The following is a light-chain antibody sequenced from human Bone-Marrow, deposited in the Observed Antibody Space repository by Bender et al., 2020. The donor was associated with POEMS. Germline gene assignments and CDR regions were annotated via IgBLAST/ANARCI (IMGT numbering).Light chain of an antibody. CDR2: DVS. CDR1: SSDVGGYNY. J-gene: IGLJ3*02. Sequence: QSALTQPPSASGSPGQSVTISCTGTSSDVGGYNYVSWYQQHPGKAPKLMIYDVSKRPSGVPDRFSGSKSGSTASLTVSGLQAEDEADYYCCSYADNSVWVFGGGTKLTVL. V-gene: IGLV2-8*01. CDR3: CSYADNSVWV.